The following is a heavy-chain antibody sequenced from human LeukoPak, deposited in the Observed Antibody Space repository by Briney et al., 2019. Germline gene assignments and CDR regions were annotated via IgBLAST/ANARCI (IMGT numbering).Heavy chain of an antibody. Sequence: GGSLRLSCAACGFTVSSNYMRCVTQAPGKGLEWVSVIFSTGSTYYADSVKGRFTISRHDPKNTLYLQMNSLRPEDTAVYYCARTSATKFYSGSYPFDYWGQGTLVTVSS. J-gene: IGHJ4*02. CDR1: GFTVSSNY. D-gene: IGHD1-26*01. CDR3: ARTSATKFYSGSYPFDY. CDR2: IFSTGST. V-gene: IGHV3-53*04.